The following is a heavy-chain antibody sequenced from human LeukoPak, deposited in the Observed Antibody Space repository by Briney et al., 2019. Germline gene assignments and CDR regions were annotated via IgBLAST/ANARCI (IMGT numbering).Heavy chain of an antibody. Sequence: GGSLRLSCAASGFTFSSYSMNWVRQAPGKGLEWVSYISSRSSTIYYADSVKGRFTISRDNAKNSLYLQMNSLRAEDTAVYYCARVPSGSYYHFDYWGQGTLVTVSS. CDR2: ISSRSSTI. V-gene: IGHV3-48*01. CDR3: ARVPSGSYYHFDY. CDR1: GFTFSSYS. D-gene: IGHD1-26*01. J-gene: IGHJ4*02.